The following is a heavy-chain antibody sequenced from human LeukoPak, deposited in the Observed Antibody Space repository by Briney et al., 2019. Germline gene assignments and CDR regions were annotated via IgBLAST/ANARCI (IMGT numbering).Heavy chain of an antibody. CDR2: ISSSSNYI. Sequence: GGSLRLSCAASGFSFSNYWMAWVRQAPGKGLEWVSSISSSSNYIYYADSVKGRFTISRDNAKNSLYLQMNSLRAEDTAVYYCARVPHAMVRGVIITEFYFDYWGQGTLVTVSS. CDR3: ARVPHAMVRGVIITEFYFDY. CDR1: GFSFSNYW. J-gene: IGHJ4*02. V-gene: IGHV3-21*01. D-gene: IGHD3-10*01.